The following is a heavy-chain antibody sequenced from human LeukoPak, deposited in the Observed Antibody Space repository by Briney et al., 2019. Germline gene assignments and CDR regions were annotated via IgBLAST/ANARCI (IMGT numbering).Heavy chain of an antibody. CDR2: LSPDGRNT. Sequence: GGSLRLSCTASGFTFSSYWMHWVRQAPGKGLVWVSRLSPDGRNTAYADSVKGRFTISRDNAKNTLYLQMNSLRAEDTAVYYCAKQNYDFWSGYYEYYYGMDVWGQGTTVTVSS. D-gene: IGHD3-3*01. J-gene: IGHJ6*02. CDR3: AKQNYDFWSGYYEYYYGMDV. V-gene: IGHV3-74*01. CDR1: GFTFSSYW.